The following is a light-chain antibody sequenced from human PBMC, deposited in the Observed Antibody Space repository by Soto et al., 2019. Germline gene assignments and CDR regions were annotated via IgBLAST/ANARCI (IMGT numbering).Light chain of an antibody. Sequence: EIVLTQSPATLSLYPGERATLSCRASQSVGTYLAWYQQKPGQSPRLLMFDVSNRATGIPARFSGSGSGTDFTLTISSLEPEDFGVYYCQHRSIWPVSFGQGTRLEIK. CDR1: QSVGTY. V-gene: IGKV3-11*01. CDR3: QHRSIWPVS. J-gene: IGKJ5*01. CDR2: DVS.